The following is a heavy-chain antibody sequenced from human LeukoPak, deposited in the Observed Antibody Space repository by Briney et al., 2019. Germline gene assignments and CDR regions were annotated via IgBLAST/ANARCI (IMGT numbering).Heavy chain of an antibody. V-gene: IGHV1-69*05. D-gene: IGHD2-2*02. CDR3: ARGELRDIVVVPAAIEEYFQH. Sequence: SVKVSCKAPGGTFSSYAINWVRQAPGQGLEWMGGIIPIFGTANYAQKFQGRVTITTDESTSTAYMELSSLRSEDTAVYYCARGELRDIVVVPAAIEEYFQHWGQGTLVTVSS. CDR1: GGTFSSYA. J-gene: IGHJ1*01. CDR2: IIPIFGTA.